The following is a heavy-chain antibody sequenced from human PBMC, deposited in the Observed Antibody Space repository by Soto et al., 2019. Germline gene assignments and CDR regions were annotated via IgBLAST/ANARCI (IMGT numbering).Heavy chain of an antibody. V-gene: IGHV4-59*01. D-gene: IGHD5-18*01. J-gene: IGHJ5*02. CDR3: AARGYSYGFSPRGTYNLFDP. CDR2: IYYSGST. Sequence: SETLSLTCTVSGGSISSYYWSWIRQPPGKGLEWIGYIYYSGSTNYNPSLKSRVTISVDTSKNQFSLKLSSVTAADTAVYYCAARGYSYGFSPRGTYNLFDPWGQGTLVTVSS. CDR1: GGSISSYY.